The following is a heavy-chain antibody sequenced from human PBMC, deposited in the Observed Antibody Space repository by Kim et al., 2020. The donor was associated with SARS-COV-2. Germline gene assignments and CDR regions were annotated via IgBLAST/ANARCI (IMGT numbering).Heavy chain of an antibody. CDR3: ARRGPGATTRRARNWFDP. V-gene: IGHV1-18*01. Sequence: ASVKVSCKASGYTFTSYGISWVRQAPGQGLEWMGWISAYNGNTNYAQKLQGRVTMTTDTSTSTAYMELRSLRSDDTAVYYCARRGPGATTRRARNWFDPWGQGTLVTVSS. D-gene: IGHD1-26*01. CDR2: ISAYNGNT. J-gene: IGHJ5*02. CDR1: GYTFTSYG.